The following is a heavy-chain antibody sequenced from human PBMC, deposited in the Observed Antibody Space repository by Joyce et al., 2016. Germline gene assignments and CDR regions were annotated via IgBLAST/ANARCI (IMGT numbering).Heavy chain of an antibody. Sequence: QVQLVQSGAEVKKPGASVKVYCKASGYSFVSYGISWVRQAPGQGLEWMGWISGYTGNTKYVQKFQGRVTMTTDTSTNTAYMELRSLRSDDTAVYYCARYFDWLFFDYWGQGTLVTVSS. J-gene: IGHJ4*02. V-gene: IGHV1-18*01. D-gene: IGHD3-9*01. CDR1: GYSFVSYG. CDR3: ARYFDWLFFDY. CDR2: ISGYTGNT.